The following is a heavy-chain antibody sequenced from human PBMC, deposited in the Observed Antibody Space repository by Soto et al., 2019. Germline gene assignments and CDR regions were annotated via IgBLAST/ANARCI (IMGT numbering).Heavy chain of an antibody. Sequence: SQSLSLTCAISGDSVSSNSAAWNWIRQSPSRGLEWLGRTYYRSKWYNDYAVSVKSRITINPDTSKNQFSLQLNSVTPEDTAVYYLARSYFRIAARPTYYYYGMDVWCQRTTVIVS. V-gene: IGHV6-1*01. D-gene: IGHD6-6*01. CDR1: GDSVSSNSAA. CDR3: ARSYFRIAARPTYYYYGMDV. CDR2: TYYRSKWYN. J-gene: IGHJ6*02.